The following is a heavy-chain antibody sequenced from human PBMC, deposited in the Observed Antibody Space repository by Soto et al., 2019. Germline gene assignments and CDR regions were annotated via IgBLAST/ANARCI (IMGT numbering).Heavy chain of an antibody. V-gene: IGHV1-69*12. CDR1: GGTFSSYA. J-gene: IGHJ1*01. CDR3: ARDSRGYSQGRVEYFQH. Sequence: QVQLVQSGAEVKKPGSSVKVSCKASGGTFSSYAISWVRQAPGQGLEWMGGIIPIFGTANYAQKFQGRVTITADESTSTAYMELSSLRSEDTAVYYCARDSRGYSQGRVEYFQHWGQGTLVTVSS. D-gene: IGHD3-22*01. CDR2: IIPIFGTA.